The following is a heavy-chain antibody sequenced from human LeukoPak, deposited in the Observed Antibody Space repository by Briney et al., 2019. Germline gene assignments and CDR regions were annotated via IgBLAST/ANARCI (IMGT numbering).Heavy chain of an antibody. V-gene: IGHV3-23*01. CDR2: ISGSGGIT. J-gene: IGHJ4*02. CDR1: GFTFRHYA. D-gene: IGHD1-14*01. Sequence: GGSLRLSCAASGFTFRHYAMSWVRQAPGKGLEWVSGISGSGGITYYTDSVKGRFTISRDNSNNTLYLQMNSLSADDTAVYYCVKDIKSPRGSRVFDYWGQGSLVTASS. CDR3: VKDIKSPRGSRVFDY.